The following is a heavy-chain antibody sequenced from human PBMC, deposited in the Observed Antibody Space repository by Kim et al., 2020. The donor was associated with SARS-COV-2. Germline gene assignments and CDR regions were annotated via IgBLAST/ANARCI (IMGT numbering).Heavy chain of an antibody. CDR3: VKFMGSILPTRGMDV. Sequence: GGSLRLSCVASGLIFSNYAFTWVRQAPGKGLEWVSGISGSGDVSHYADSVKGRFTTSRDNSKSTLYLLMDSLRAEDTAIYYCVKFMGSILPTRGMDVWGQGTTVTVSS. D-gene: IGHD2-21*01. J-gene: IGHJ6*02. CDR1: GLIFSNYA. CDR2: ISGSGDVS. V-gene: IGHV3-23*01.